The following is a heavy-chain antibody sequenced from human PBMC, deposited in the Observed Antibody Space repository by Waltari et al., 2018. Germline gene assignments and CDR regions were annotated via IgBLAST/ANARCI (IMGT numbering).Heavy chain of an antibody. J-gene: IGHJ5*02. V-gene: IGHV3-23*03. CDR1: GFIFSNCA. Sequence: EVQLLESGGGLVQPGGSLRLSCAASGFIFSNCAMTWVRQAPGKGRGAVSVILSGTTTYYAGSVKGRFTSSRDKSRNPLYLKRNSLRVEDKGVYYFTRRISSGWPPPWFGPWGQGTLVTVSS. D-gene: IGHD6-19*01. CDR2: ILSGTTT. CDR3: TRRISSGWPPPWFGP.